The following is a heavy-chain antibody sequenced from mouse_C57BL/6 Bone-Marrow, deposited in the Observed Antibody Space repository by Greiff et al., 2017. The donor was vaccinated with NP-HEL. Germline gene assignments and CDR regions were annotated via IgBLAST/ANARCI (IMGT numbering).Heavy chain of an antibody. CDR2: ISYDGSN. V-gene: IGHV3-6*01. CDR1: GYSITSGYY. D-gene: IGHD1-1*01. CDR3: ARAPYYYGFAY. J-gene: IGHJ3*01. Sequence: ESGPGLVKPSQSLSLTCSVTGYSITSGYYWNWIRQFPGIKLEWMGYISYDGSNNYNPSLKNRISITRDTSKNQFFLKLNSVTTEDTATYYCARAPYYYGFAYWGQGTLVTVSA.